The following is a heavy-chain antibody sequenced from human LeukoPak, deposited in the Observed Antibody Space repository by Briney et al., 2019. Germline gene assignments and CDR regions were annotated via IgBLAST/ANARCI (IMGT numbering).Heavy chain of an antibody. D-gene: IGHD3-22*01. J-gene: IGHJ4*02. CDR1: GFTFSSYS. CDR2: ISSSSSYI. V-gene: IGHV3-21*01. Sequence: GGSLRLSCAASGFTFSSYSMNWVRQAPGKGLEWVSSISSSSSYIYYADSVKGRFTISRDNAKNSLYLQMNSLRAEDTAVYYCARVLCYYDSSGYYKDYWGQGTLVTVSS. CDR3: ARVLCYYDSSGYYKDY.